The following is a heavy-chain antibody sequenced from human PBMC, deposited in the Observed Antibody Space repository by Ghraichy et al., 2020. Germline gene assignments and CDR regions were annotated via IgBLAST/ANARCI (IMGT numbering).Heavy chain of an antibody. CDR3: ARVPYCSSTSCYGPREDYGMDV. CDR1: GFTISSYS. CDR2: ISSSSSTI. J-gene: IGHJ6*02. D-gene: IGHD2-2*01. Sequence: GGSLRLSCAASGFTISSYSMNWVRQAPGKGLEWVSYISSSSSTIYYADSVKGRFTISRDNAKNSLYLQMNSLRDEDTAVYYCARVPYCSSTSCYGPREDYGMDVWGQGTTVTVSS. V-gene: IGHV3-48*02.